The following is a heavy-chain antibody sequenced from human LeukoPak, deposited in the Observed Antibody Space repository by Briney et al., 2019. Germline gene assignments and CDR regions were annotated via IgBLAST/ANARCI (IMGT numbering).Heavy chain of an antibody. CDR2: TYYSGST. Sequence: PSETLSLTCTVSGGSISYSSYYWGWIRQPPGKGLEWIGSTYYSGSTYYNPSLKSRVTISVDMSKNQFSLKLSSVTAADTTVYYCARRPVQARPYGMDVWGQGTTVTVSS. J-gene: IGHJ6*02. D-gene: IGHD1-1*01. V-gene: IGHV4-39*01. CDR3: ARRPVQARPYGMDV. CDR1: GGSISYSSYY.